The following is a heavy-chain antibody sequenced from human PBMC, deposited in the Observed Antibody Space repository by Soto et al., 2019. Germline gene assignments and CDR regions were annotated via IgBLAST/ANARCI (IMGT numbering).Heavy chain of an antibody. CDR2: IYYSGSP. Sequence: QVQLQESGPGLVKPSETLSLTCTVSGGSVSSGSYYWSWIRQPPGKGLEWIGYIYYSGSPNYNPSHKSRVTISVDTSKNQFSLTLSSVTAADTAVYYCAREVGEPAYYGSGSYYNGFDPWGQGTLVTVSS. J-gene: IGHJ5*02. CDR3: AREVGEPAYYGSGSYYNGFDP. D-gene: IGHD3-10*01. V-gene: IGHV4-61*01. CDR1: GGSVSSGSYY.